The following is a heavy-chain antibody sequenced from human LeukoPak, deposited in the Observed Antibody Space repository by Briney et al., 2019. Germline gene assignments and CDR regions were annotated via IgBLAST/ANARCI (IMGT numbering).Heavy chain of an antibody. CDR2: IKEDGSEQ. J-gene: IGHJ3*02. CDR1: GFTFSSNW. Sequence: GGSLRLSCAASGFTFSSNWMSWVRQAPGKGLEWVANIKEDGSEQYYVDSVKGRFTISRDNAKNSLYLQMNSPGAEDTAVYYCTRGGAIAAIWGRGTMVTVSS. V-gene: IGHV3-7*05. D-gene: IGHD6-13*01. CDR3: TRGGAIAAI.